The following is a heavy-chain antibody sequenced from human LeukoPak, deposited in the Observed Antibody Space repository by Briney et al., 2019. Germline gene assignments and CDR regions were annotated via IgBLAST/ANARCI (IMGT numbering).Heavy chain of an antibody. Sequence: GSLKVSCKASGYTFTGYYMHWVRQAPGQGLEWMGWINPISGGTNYAQKFQGRVTMTRDTSIGTAYMELSRLRSDDTAVYYCARDEDYYDSSGYYNWFDPWGQGTLVTVSP. J-gene: IGHJ5*02. CDR2: INPISGGT. CDR1: GYTFTGYY. D-gene: IGHD3-22*01. CDR3: ARDEDYYDSSGYYNWFDP. V-gene: IGHV1-2*02.